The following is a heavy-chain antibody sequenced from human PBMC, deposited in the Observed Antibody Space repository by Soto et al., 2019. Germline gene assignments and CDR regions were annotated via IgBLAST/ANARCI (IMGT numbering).Heavy chain of an antibody. CDR3: ERGATMIGLDY. Sequence: QVQLQQSGPGLVKPSQTLSLTCAISGDSVSSNSAAWNWIRQPPSRGLEWLGRTYFRSNWYSDYAVSVKSPITVNPDTSKNQFSLQLNSVTPEDTAVYYCERGATMIGLDYWGQGTLVTVSS. CDR1: GDSVSSNSAA. J-gene: IGHJ4*02. D-gene: IGHD3-22*01. CDR2: TYFRSNWYS. V-gene: IGHV6-1*01.